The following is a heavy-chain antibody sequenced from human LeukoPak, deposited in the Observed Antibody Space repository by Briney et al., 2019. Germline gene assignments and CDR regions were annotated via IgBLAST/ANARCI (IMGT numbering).Heavy chain of an antibody. CDR3: ARGPDSGSYFAWFDP. CDR1: GGSFSGYY. CDR2: INHSGST. Sequence: SETLSLTCAVYGGSFSGYYWSWVRQPPGKGLEWIGEINHSGSTNFNPSVKRRVAISVDTSRNQLSLRLSSVAAADTAVYYCARGPDSGSYFAWFDPWGQGTLVTVSS. D-gene: IGHD3-10*01. J-gene: IGHJ5*02. V-gene: IGHV4-34*01.